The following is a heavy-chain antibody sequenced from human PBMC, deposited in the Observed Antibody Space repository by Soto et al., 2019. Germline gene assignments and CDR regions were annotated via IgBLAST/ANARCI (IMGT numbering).Heavy chain of an antibody. CDR3: ARVNYGDYYYGMDV. D-gene: IGHD4-17*01. V-gene: IGHV4-59*01. CDR2: ISYTGSA. CDR1: GGSINYSY. Sequence: KASETLSLTCTVSGGSINYSYWTWIRQPPGKGLEWIGYISYTGSANYNASLKSRLTISVDTSENQFFLKLSSVTAADTALYYCARVNYGDYYYGMDVWGQGTTVTVSS. J-gene: IGHJ6*02.